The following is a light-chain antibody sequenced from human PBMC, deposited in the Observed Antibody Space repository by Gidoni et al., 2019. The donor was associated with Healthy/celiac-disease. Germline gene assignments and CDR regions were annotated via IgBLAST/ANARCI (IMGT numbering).Light chain of an antibody. CDR1: QSLLHSNGYNY. CDR3: MQALQTPPYT. CDR2: LGS. J-gene: IGKJ2*01. V-gene: IGKV2-28*01. Sequence: DIVMTQSPLSLPVTPGEPASISCRSSQSLLHSNGYNYLDWYLQKPGQSPQLLIYLGSNQASGVPDRFSGSGSGTDFTLKISRVEAEDVGVYYCMQALQTPPYTFGQXTKLEIK.